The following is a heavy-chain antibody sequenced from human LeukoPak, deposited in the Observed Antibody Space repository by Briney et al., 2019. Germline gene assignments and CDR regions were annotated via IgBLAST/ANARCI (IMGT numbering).Heavy chain of an antibody. Sequence: GGSLRLSCAASGFTFSSCWMTWVRQAPGKGLEWVADIKEDGSKKNYVDSVKGRFTIFRDNAKNSLYLQMNSLRAEDTAVYYCATPLDYYDSSGYHQGGDWGQGTLVTVSS. CDR2: IKEDGSKK. CDR3: ATPLDYYDSSGYHQGGD. CDR1: GFTFSSCW. V-gene: IGHV3-7*03. D-gene: IGHD3-22*01. J-gene: IGHJ4*02.